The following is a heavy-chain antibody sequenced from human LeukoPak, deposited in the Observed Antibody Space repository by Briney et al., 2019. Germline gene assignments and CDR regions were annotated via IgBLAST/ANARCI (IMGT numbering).Heavy chain of an antibody. CDR2: INHSGST. CDR3: ARGQSGTAIPRAGRYFDL. Sequence: SETLSLTCAVYGRSFSGYYWSWIRQPPGKGLEWIGEINHSGSTNYNPSLKSRVTISVDTSKNQFSLKPSSVTAADTAVYYCARGQSGTAIPRAGRYFDLWGRGTLVTVSS. CDR1: GRSFSGYY. V-gene: IGHV4-34*01. J-gene: IGHJ2*01. D-gene: IGHD5-18*01.